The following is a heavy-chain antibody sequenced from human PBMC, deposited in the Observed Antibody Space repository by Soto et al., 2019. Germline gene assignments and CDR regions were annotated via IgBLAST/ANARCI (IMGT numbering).Heavy chain of an antibody. D-gene: IGHD3-22*01. CDR1: GFTFRSYS. Sequence: HPXGSLSLSCAASGFTFRSYSMNWVRQAPGKGLEWISYISSSSSTISYGDSVKGRFAISRDNARNSLSLQMNSLRDEDTAVYYCARIMIVTGGEAFDIWGQGTMVTVSS. CDR2: ISSSSSTI. J-gene: IGHJ3*02. V-gene: IGHV3-48*02. CDR3: ARIMIVTGGEAFDI.